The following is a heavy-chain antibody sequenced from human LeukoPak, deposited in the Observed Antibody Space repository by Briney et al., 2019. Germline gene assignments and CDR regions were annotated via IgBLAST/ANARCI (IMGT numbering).Heavy chain of an antibody. V-gene: IGHV3-30-3*01. CDR1: GFTFSSYA. J-gene: IGHJ4*02. Sequence: GGSLRLSCAASGFTFSSYAMHWVRQAPGKGLEWVAVISYDGSNKYYAASVKGRFTISRDNSKNTLYLQMNSLRAEDTAVYYCARERHGVYYYDSSGYQFDYWGQGTLVTVSS. D-gene: IGHD3-22*01. CDR2: ISYDGSNK. CDR3: ARERHGVYYYDSSGYQFDY.